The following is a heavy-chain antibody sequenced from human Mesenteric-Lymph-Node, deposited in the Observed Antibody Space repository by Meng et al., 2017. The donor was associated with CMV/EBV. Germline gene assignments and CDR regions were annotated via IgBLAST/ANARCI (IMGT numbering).Heavy chain of an antibody. V-gene: IGHV3-23*01. CDR2: VSPGGDNT. J-gene: IGHJ4*02. CDR3: AREGQTETIDY. D-gene: IGHD1-14*01. CDR1: GFTFSDYA. Sequence: GESLKISCAASGFTFSDYAVSWVRQAPQKGLEWVSAVSPGGDNTYYAGSVKGRFTISRDNSKNTLYLQMNSLRAEDTAVYYCAREGQTETIDYWGQGTLVTVSS.